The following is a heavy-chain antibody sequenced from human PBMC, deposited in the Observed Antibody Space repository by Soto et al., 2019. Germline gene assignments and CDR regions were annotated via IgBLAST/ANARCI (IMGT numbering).Heavy chain of an antibody. CDR3: AKGGTGTTTAFDY. J-gene: IGHJ4*02. CDR2: ISGSGGST. Sequence: SLRLSCAASGFTFSSYAMSWVRQAPGKGLEWVSAISGSGGSTYYADSVKGRFTISRDNSKNTLYLQMNSLRAEDTAVYYCAKGGTGTTTAFDYWGQGTLVTVSS. CDR1: GFTFSSYA. D-gene: IGHD1-1*01. V-gene: IGHV3-23*01.